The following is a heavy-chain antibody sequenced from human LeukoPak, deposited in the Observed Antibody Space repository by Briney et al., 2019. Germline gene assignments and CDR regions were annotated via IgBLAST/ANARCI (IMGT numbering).Heavy chain of an antibody. V-gene: IGHV5-51*01. CDR3: ARHYGRYFDY. J-gene: IGHJ4*02. CDR2: IYPSDSDT. CDR1: GYRFTTYW. Sequence: GESLKISCKGSGYRFTTYWIGWVRQMPGKGLEWMGIIYPSDSDTRYSPSFQGQVTISADKSISTVYLQWSSLKASDTAMYYCARHYGRYFDYWGQGTLVTVSS. D-gene: IGHD3-16*01.